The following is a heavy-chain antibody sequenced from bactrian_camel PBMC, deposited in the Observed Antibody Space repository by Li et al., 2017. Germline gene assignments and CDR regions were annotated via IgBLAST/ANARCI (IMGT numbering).Heavy chain of an antibody. V-gene: IGHV3S54*01. D-gene: IGHD2*01. CDR1: GGPYAGHC. CDR3: SINVHAPRVVPGIACAPQEY. Sequence: HVQLVESGGGSVQAGGSLRLSCVFSGGPYAGHCMGWFRQAPGKKREVSATIFTGGPAVYYAASVKGRFTMSRDNDWRTVYLQMNGLTPEDTAMYYCSINVHAPRVVPGIACAPQEYWGQGTQVTVS. J-gene: IGHJ4*01. CDR2: IFTGGPAV.